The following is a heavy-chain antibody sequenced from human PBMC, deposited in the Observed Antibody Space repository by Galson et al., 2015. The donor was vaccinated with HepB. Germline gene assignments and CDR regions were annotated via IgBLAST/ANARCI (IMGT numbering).Heavy chain of an antibody. CDR3: ARDLAGGSYEVGLDY. Sequence: SVKVSCKVSGYTLTELSMHWVRQAPGKGLEWMGGFDPEDGETIYAQKFQGRVTMTEDTSASTAYMELSSLRSEDTAVYYCARDLAGGSYEVGLDYWGQGTLVTVSP. J-gene: IGHJ4*02. CDR1: GYTLTELS. CDR2: FDPEDGET. D-gene: IGHD1-26*01. V-gene: IGHV1-24*01.